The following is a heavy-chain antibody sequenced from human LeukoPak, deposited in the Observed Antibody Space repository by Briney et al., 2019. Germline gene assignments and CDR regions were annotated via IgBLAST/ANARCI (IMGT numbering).Heavy chain of an antibody. CDR3: ARVGGYSNWFDP. V-gene: IGHV4-59*01. Sequence: PSETLSLTCTVSGGSISSYYWSWIRQPPGKGLEWIGYIYYSGSTNYHPSLKSRVTISVDTSKNQFSLKLSSVTAADTAVYYCARVGGYSNWFDPWGQGTLVTVSS. D-gene: IGHD5-12*01. CDR1: GGSISSYY. CDR2: IYYSGST. J-gene: IGHJ5*02.